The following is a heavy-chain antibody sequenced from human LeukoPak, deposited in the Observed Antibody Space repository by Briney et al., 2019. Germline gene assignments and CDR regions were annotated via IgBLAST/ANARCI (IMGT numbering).Heavy chain of an antibody. CDR2: ISSSSSYI. CDR1: GFTFSSYS. J-gene: IGHJ5*02. Sequence: GGSLRLSCAASGFTFSSYSMYWVRQAPGKGLEWVSSISSSSSYIYYADSVKGRFTISRDNAKNSLYLQMNSLRAEDTAVYYCARDGGNSRSGWFDPWGQGTLVTVSS. CDR3: ARDGGNSRSGWFDP. D-gene: IGHD4-23*01. V-gene: IGHV3-21*01.